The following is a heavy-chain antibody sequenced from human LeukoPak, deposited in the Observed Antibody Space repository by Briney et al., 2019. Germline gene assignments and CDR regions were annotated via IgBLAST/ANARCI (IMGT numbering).Heavy chain of an antibody. CDR3: AKLAFYETSAPLRDISF. CDR1: GFPFNTYA. Sequence: PGGSLRLSCEASGFPFNTYAMSWVRQAPGKGLEYISVIRPTGTNTYYASSVKGRFTISRDDSRTTVYLQMSSLRAEDTAIYYCAKLAFYETSAPLRDISFWGQGTPVTVSS. D-gene: IGHD3-3*02. J-gene: IGHJ4*02. V-gene: IGHV3-23*01. CDR2: IRPTGTNT.